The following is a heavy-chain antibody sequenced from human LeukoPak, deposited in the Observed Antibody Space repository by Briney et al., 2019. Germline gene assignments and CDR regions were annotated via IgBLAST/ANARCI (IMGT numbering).Heavy chain of an antibody. Sequence: GGSLRLSCAASGFTFSSFDMHWVRQPTGQGLEWVSTIGTAIDTYYPGSVEGRFTLSRDNAKNSLYLQMNSLTAGDTAVYYCARGPPRGKYYYMDVWGKGTTVTVSS. CDR1: GFTFSSFD. CDR2: IGTAIDT. CDR3: ARGPPRGKYYYMDV. J-gene: IGHJ6*03. D-gene: IGHD1-1*01. V-gene: IGHV3-13*01.